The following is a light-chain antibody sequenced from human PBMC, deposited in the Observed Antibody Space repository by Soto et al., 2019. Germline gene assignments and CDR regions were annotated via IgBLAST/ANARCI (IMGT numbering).Light chain of an antibody. CDR1: QSVISKY. V-gene: IGKV3-20*01. Sequence: EIVLTQSPGTLSLSPGEIATLSCRASQSVISKYLAWYQQKPGQAPRVLIYGTSIRASGVPERFSGGGSGTDVTLTITRLEPEDFAVYYCQQYGSSLFTVGPGTKVDFK. J-gene: IGKJ3*01. CDR2: GTS. CDR3: QQYGSSLFT.